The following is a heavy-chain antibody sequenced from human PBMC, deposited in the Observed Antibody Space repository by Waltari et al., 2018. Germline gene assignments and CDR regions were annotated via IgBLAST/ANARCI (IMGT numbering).Heavy chain of an antibody. D-gene: IGHD3-3*01. CDR1: GYTFSDYG. V-gene: IGHV1-18*01. J-gene: IGHJ5*02. Sequence: QVQLVQSGAEVKKPGASVKVSCKASGYTFSDYGISWVRQAPGQGLEWMGWISGNKGHTNHAQTFQSRLIITEDPSATTVYMELTYLTSDDTAVYYCARERHRLMEEGYLMALDPWGQGTLVTVSS. CDR3: ARERHRLMEEGYLMALDP. CDR2: ISGNKGHT.